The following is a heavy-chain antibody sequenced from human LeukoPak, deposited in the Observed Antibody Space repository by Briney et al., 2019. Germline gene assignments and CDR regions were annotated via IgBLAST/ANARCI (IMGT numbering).Heavy chain of an antibody. CDR2: IYYSRSP. D-gene: IGHD6-25*01. J-gene: IGHJ5*02. Sequence: SETLSLTCTVSGGSISSSSYYWGWIRQPPGKGLEWIGHIYYSRSPIYNPSLKSRVTISVDTSKNQFSLKLSSVTAADTAVYYCARVSAQYSSGFDPWGQGTLVTVSS. CDR3: ARVSAQYSSGFDP. CDR1: GGSISSSSYY. V-gene: IGHV4-61*05.